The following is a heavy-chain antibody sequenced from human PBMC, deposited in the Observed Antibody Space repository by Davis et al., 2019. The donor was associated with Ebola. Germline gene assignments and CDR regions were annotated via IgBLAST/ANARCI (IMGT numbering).Heavy chain of an antibody. CDR2: IIPIFGTA. D-gene: IGHD3-22*01. J-gene: IGHJ4*02. CDR1: GGTFSSYA. Sequence: SVKVSCKASGGTFSSYAISWVRQAPGQGLEWMGGIIPIFGTANYAQKFQGRVTITADESTSTAYMELSSLRSEDTAVYYCARVKYYDSSGYYRREYDYWGQGTLVTVSS. CDR3: ARVKYYDSSGYYRREYDY. V-gene: IGHV1-69*13.